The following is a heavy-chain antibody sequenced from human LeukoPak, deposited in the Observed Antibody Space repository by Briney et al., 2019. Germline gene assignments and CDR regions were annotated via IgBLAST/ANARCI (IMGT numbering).Heavy chain of an antibody. CDR1: GGTFSSYA. CDR3: ARSSMMFGGVIVNPHNWFDP. Sequence: SVKVSCKASGGTFSSYAISWVRQAPGQGLEWMGGIIPSFGTANYAQKFQGRVTITADESTSTAYMELCSLRSEDTAVYYCARSSMMFGGVIVNPHNWFDPWGQGTLVTVSS. CDR2: IIPSFGTA. J-gene: IGHJ5*02. D-gene: IGHD3-16*02. V-gene: IGHV1-69*13.